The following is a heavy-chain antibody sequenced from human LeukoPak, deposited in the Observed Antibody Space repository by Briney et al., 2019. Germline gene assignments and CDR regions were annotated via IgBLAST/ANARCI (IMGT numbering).Heavy chain of an antibody. CDR1: GFTFSSYA. CDR3: AKDLGPVNVGSFDY. Sequence: GGSLRLSCAASGFTFSSYAMSWVRQAPGKGLEWVSAISGSGGSTYHADSVKGRFAISRDNSNNTLCLQMNSLRAGDTAVYYCAKDLGPVNVGSFDYWGQGTLVTVSS. J-gene: IGHJ4*02. V-gene: IGHV3-23*01. CDR2: ISGSGGST. D-gene: IGHD1-26*01.